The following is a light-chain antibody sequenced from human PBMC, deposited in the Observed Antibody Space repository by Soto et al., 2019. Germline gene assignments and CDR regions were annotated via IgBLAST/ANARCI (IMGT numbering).Light chain of an antibody. V-gene: IGLV2-14*01. CDR1: SNDVGAYNY. CDR2: EVS. Sequence: QSALTQPASVSGSPGQSITISCTGTSNDVGAYNYVSWYQQHLGKAPKLMIYEVSNRPSGISNRFSGSKSANTASLTISGLQAEDEADYYCSSYTTSHTYVFGSGTKVTVL. J-gene: IGLJ1*01. CDR3: SSYTTSHTYV.